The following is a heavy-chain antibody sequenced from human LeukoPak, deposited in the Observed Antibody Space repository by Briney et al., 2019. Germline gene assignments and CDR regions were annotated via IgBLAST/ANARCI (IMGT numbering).Heavy chain of an antibody. D-gene: IGHD3-22*01. CDR3: ARGPLGYYDSSGYYYEYYFGY. Sequence: SETLSLTCAVYGGSFSGYYWSWIRQPPGKGLEWIGEINRSGSTNYNPSLKSRVTISVDTSKNQFSLKLSSVTAADTAVYYCARGPLGYYDSSGYYYEYYFGYWGQGTLVTVSS. CDR2: INRSGST. CDR1: GGSFSGYY. V-gene: IGHV4-34*01. J-gene: IGHJ4*02.